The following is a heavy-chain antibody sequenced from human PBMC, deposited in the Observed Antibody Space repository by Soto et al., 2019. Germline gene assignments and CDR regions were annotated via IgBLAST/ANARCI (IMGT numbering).Heavy chain of an antibody. V-gene: IGHV4-30-4*01. D-gene: IGHD2-15*01. CDR1: GGSISSGDYY. CDR2: IYYSGST. CDR3: AREGYCSGGSCYSVWFDP. Sequence: QVQLQESGPGLVKPSQTLSLTCTVSGGSISSGDYYWSWIRQPPGKGLEWIGYIYYSGSTYYNPSLKSRVTISVDTSKNQFSLKLSSVTAADTAVYYCAREGYCSGGSCYSVWFDPWGQGTLVTVSS. J-gene: IGHJ5*02.